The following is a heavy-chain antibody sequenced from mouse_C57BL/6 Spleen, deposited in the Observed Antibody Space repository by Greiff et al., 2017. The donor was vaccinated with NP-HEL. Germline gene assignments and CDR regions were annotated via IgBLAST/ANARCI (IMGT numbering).Heavy chain of an antibody. CDR1: GYSITSDY. V-gene: IGHV3-8*01. Sequence: EVQRVESGPGLAKPSQTLSLTCSVTGYSITSDYWNWIRKFPGNKLEYMGYISYSGSTYYNPSLKSRISITRDTSKNQYYLQLNSVTTEDTATYYCARRDGSSYGYFDVWGTGTTVTVSS. D-gene: IGHD1-1*01. J-gene: IGHJ1*03. CDR2: ISYSGST. CDR3: ARRDGSSYGYFDV.